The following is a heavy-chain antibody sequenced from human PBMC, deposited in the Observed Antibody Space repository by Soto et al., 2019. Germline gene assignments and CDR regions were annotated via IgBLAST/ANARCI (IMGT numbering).Heavy chain of an antibody. Sequence: QVQLVESGGGVVQPGRPLRLSCAASGFTFSSYGMHWVRQAPGKGLEWVAVISYDGSNKYYADSVKGRFTISRDNSKNTLYLQMNSLRAEDTAVYYCAKEGVGSSASDWGQGILVTVSS. D-gene: IGHD3-10*01. CDR1: GFTFSSYG. V-gene: IGHV3-30*18. CDR2: ISYDGSNK. CDR3: AKEGVGSSASD. J-gene: IGHJ4*02.